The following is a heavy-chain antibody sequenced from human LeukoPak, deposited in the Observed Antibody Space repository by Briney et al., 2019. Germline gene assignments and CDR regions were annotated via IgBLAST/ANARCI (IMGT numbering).Heavy chain of an antibody. CDR1: GFTMSHYG. Sequence: PGGSLRLSCAASGFTMSHYGVSWVRQAPGKGLEWISGIRSAVETTHYADSVKGRFTISRDNSKNTLYVQVNSLGTEDTAAYYCAKGSYYDSSGSFYFDYWGQGTLVTVSS. J-gene: IGHJ4*02. D-gene: IGHD3-22*01. CDR2: IRSAVETT. V-gene: IGHV3-23*01. CDR3: AKGSYYDSSGSFYFDY.